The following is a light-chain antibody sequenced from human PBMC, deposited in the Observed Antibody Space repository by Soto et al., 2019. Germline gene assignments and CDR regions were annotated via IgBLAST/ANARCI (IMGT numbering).Light chain of an antibody. Sequence: QSALTQPPSASGSPGQSVTISCTGTSSDVGGHNYVSWYQQRPGKAPKLIIYEVTQRPSGVFDRFSGSKSGNTATLTVSGLQAEDEADYPCSSYSGINTLVFGGGTKLTVL. J-gene: IGLJ2*01. CDR2: EVT. CDR1: SSDVGGHNY. CDR3: SSYSGINTLV. V-gene: IGLV2-8*01.